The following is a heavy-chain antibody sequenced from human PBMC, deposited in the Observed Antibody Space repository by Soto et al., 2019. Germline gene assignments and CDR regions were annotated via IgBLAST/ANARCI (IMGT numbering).Heavy chain of an antibody. V-gene: IGHV1-2*02. Sequence: ALVKVSCKASGYTFTGYYLHWVRQAPGQGPEWVGKIDPDSGDTDQSQKFQGRVTLTRDTAIDTAYMELTRLTLDDTAIYYCARGPLEWGQGTLVTVSS. CDR2: IDPDSGDT. CDR3: ARGPLE. CDR1: GYTFTGYY. J-gene: IGHJ4*02.